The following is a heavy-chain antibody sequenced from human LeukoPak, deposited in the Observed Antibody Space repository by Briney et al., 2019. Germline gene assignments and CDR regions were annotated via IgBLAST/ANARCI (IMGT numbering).Heavy chain of an antibody. CDR3: ARHREDCTNGVCYSDYYYYMDV. D-gene: IGHD2-8*01. J-gene: IGHJ6*03. Sequence: PSETLSLTCTVSGGSISSYYGSWIRQPPGKGLEWIGYIYTSGSTNYNPSLKSRVTISVDTSKNQFSLKLSSVTAADTAVYYCARHREDCTNGVCYSDYYYYMDVWGKGTTVTVSS. CDR1: GGSISSYY. V-gene: IGHV4-4*09. CDR2: IYTSGST.